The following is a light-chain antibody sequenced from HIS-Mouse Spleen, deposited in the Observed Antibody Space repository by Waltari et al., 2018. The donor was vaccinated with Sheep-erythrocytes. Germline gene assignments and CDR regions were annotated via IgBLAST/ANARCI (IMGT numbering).Light chain of an antibody. CDR2: GAS. Sequence: EIVLTQSPGTLSLSPGARATLSCRASQSVSSSYLAWYQQKPGQAPSLLIYGASSRATGIADRFSGSGSVTDFTLTISRLEPEDFAVYYCQQYGSSLRTFGQGTKVEIK. J-gene: IGKJ1*01. CDR3: QQYGSSLRT. CDR1: QSVSSSY. V-gene: IGKV3-20*01.